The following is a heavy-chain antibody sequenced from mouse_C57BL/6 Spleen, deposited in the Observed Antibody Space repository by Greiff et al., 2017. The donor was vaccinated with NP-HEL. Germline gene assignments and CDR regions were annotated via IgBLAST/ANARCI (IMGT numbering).Heavy chain of an antibody. V-gene: IGHV1-59*01. J-gene: IGHJ4*01. CDR1: GYTFTSYW. D-gene: IGHD1-1*01. CDR3: AREDYSLRAMDY. CDR2: IDPSDSYT. Sequence: QVQLQQPGAELVRPGTSVKLSCKASGYTFTSYWMHWVKQRPGQGLEWIGVIDPSDSYTNYNQKFKGKATLTVDTSSSTAYMQLSSLTSEDSAVYYCAREDYSLRAMDYGGQGTSVTVSS.